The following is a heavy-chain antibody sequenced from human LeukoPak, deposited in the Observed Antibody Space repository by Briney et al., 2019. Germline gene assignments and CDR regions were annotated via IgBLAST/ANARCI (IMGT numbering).Heavy chain of an antibody. CDR3: AKAGLVRGGALDS. CDR1: GFTFSSYG. CDR2: ITGSGDGT. Sequence: GGSLRLSCAASGFTFSSYGMHWVRQAPGKGLEWVSSITGSGDGTSAADSVKGRFTISRDNSKNTLYLQMNSLRVEDTALYYCAKAGLVRGGALDSWGQGTLVTVSS. J-gene: IGHJ4*02. V-gene: IGHV3-23*01. D-gene: IGHD3/OR15-3a*01.